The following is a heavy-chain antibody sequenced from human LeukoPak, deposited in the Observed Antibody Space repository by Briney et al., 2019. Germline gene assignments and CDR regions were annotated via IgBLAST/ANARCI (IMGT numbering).Heavy chain of an antibody. V-gene: IGHV4-59*08. CDR2: IYYSGST. D-gene: IGHD3-3*01. CDR3: ARRRYDFWSGDYNWFDP. CDR1: GGSISSYY. J-gene: IGHJ5*02. Sequence: PSETLSLTCTVSGGSISSYYWSWIRQPPGKGLEWIGYIYYSGSTNYNPSLKSRVTISVDTSKNQFSLKLSSVTAADTAVYYCARRRYDFWSGDYNWFDPWGQGTLVTVSS.